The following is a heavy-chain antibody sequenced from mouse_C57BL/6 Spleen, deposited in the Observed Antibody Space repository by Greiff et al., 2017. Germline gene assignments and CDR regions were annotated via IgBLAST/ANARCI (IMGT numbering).Heavy chain of an antibody. Sequence: VQLQQSGPELVKPGASVKISCKASGYAFSGSWMNWVKQRPGKGLEWIGRIYPGDGDTNYNGKFKGKATLTADKSSSTAYMQLSSLTSEDSAVYFCAQGYYFDYWGQGTTLTVSS. CDR1: GYAFSGSW. J-gene: IGHJ2*01. V-gene: IGHV1-82*01. CDR2: IYPGDGDT. CDR3: AQGYYFDY.